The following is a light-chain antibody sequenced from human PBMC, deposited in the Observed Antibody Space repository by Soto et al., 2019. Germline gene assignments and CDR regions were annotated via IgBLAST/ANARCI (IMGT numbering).Light chain of an antibody. Sequence: DIVMTQSPDSLAVSLGERATINCKSSQSVLYSSNNKNYLAWYQQKPGQPPKLLIYWASTRESGVPDPFSGSGSGTDFTLTISSLQAEDVAVYYCQQYYSTLLLTFGGGTKVEIK. CDR2: WAS. CDR1: QSVLYSSNNKNY. J-gene: IGKJ4*01. V-gene: IGKV4-1*01. CDR3: QQYYSTLLLT.